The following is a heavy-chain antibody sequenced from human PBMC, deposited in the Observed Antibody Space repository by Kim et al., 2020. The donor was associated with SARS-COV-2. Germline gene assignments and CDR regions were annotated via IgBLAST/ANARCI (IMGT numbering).Heavy chain of an antibody. CDR1: GFTFSNYA. D-gene: IGHD6-19*01. CDR3: AKDMSRGWFFDY. V-gene: IGHV3-23*01. CDR2: ITGSGGST. J-gene: IGHJ4*02. Sequence: GGSLRLSCAASGFTFSNYAMSWVRQAPGKGLEWVSTITGSGGSTYYTDSVKGRFTISRDNSKSTLFLQMNSLRADDTAIYYCAKDMSRGWFFDYWRQGT.